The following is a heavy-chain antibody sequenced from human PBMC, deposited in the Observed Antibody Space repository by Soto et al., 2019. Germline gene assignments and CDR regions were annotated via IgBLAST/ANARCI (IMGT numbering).Heavy chain of an antibody. J-gene: IGHJ6*02. Sequence: SETLSLTCIVSGGSVSSGSYYWSWIRQPPEKRKEWIGYIYYSGSTNYNYSLKSRVTISVDTSKNQFSLKLSSVTAADTAVYFCARARYYGSGSYSRYYYGMDVWGQGTTVTVSS. CDR2: IYYSGST. CDR3: ARARYYGSGSYSRYYYGMDV. V-gene: IGHV4-61*01. D-gene: IGHD3-10*01. CDR1: GGSVSSGSYY.